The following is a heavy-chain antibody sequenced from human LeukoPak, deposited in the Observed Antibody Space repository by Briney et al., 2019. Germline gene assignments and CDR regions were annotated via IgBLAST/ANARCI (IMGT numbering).Heavy chain of an antibody. CDR1: GYTFTGYY. CDR3: ARGSVEMATISHY. V-gene: IGHV1-2*02. Sequence: ASVKVSCKASGYTFTGYYMHWVRQAPGQGLEWMGWINPNSGGTNYAQKFQGRVTMTRDTSTSTAYMELRSLRSDDTAVYYCARGSVEMATISHYWGQGTLVTVSS. J-gene: IGHJ4*02. CDR2: INPNSGGT. D-gene: IGHD5-24*01.